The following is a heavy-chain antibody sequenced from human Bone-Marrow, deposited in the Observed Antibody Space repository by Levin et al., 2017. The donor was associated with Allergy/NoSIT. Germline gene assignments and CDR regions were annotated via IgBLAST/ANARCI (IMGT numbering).Heavy chain of an antibody. D-gene: IGHD3-22*01. CDR3: ARDHRPFYDTSGYYILDY. CDR2: ISAYNGNT. J-gene: IGHJ4*02. CDR1: GYTFTSYG. Sequence: ASVKVSCKASGYTFTSYGINWVRQAPGQGLEWMGWISAYNGNTNYAHQLQGRVTMTTDTSTSTAYMELRRLRSDDTAVYYCARDHRPFYDTSGYYILDYWGQGTLVTVSS. V-gene: IGHV1-18*01.